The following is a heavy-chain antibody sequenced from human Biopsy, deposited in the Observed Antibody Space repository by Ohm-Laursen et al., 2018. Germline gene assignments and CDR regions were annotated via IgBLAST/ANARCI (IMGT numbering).Heavy chain of an antibody. V-gene: IGHV1-24*01. CDR1: GYSLTELS. CDR2: FAPENGKT. J-gene: IGHJ4*02. D-gene: IGHD1-1*01. Sequence: GASVKVSCKVSGYSLTELSMHWVRQAPGQGLEWMGGFAPENGKTVYAQNFQARVSLTEDTSTDTAYMELRSLRSQDTAVYYCAADINVWNVNYWGQGTQATVSS. CDR3: AADINVWNVNY.